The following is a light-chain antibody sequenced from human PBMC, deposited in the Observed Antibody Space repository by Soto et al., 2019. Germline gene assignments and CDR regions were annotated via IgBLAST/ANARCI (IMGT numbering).Light chain of an antibody. CDR3: SSHAGGSAFYV. V-gene: IGLV2-14*01. J-gene: IGLJ1*01. Sequence: QSVLTQPASVSGSPGQSITISCTGTSSDIGAYDYVSWYQQYPGRVPKLLIHEVTNRPSGVSDRFSGSKSGNTASLTISGLQTEDEADYYCSSHAGGSAFYVFGTGTRSPS. CDR1: SSDIGAYDY. CDR2: EVT.